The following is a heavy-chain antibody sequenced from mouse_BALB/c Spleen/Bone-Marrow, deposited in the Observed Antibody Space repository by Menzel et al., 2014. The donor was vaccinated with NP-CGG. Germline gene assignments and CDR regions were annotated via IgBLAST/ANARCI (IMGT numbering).Heavy chain of an antibody. D-gene: IGHD1-1*01. CDR1: GYAFTNYL. J-gene: IGHJ1*01. Sequence: VKLQESGAELVRPGTSVKVSCKASGYAFTNYLIEWVKQRPGQGLEWIGVINPGTGDTNYNEKFKGKATLTADKSSNTAYMQFSSLTSDDSAVYFCARRYYDHWYFDVWGAGTTVTVSS. CDR3: ARRYYDHWYFDV. V-gene: IGHV1-54*01. CDR2: INPGTGDT.